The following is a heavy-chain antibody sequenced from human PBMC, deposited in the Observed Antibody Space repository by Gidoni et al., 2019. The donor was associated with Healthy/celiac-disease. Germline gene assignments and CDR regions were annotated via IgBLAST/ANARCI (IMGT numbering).Heavy chain of an antibody. J-gene: IGHJ6*03. CDR2: IWYEGSNK. Sequence: QVQLVESGGGVVQPGRSLRLSCAASGFTFSSYGLHWVRQAPGKGLEWVAVIWYEGSNKYYADSVKGRFTISRDNSKNTLYLQMNSLRAEDTAVYYCARDASYCSSTSCYTREYYYYYMDVWGKGTTVTVSS. CDR1: GFTFSSYG. CDR3: ARDASYCSSTSCYTREYYYYYMDV. V-gene: IGHV3-33*01. D-gene: IGHD2-2*02.